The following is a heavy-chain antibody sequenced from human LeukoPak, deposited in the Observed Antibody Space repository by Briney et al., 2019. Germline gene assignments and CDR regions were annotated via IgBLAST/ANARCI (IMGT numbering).Heavy chain of an antibody. J-gene: IGHJ5*02. CDR3: AGGMYSGSFDP. Sequence: GESLRLSCAASGFTFSRYWMSWARQAPGKGLEWVANIKQDGSEKYYVDSVKGRCTISRDNAKNSLYLQMNSPRAEDTAVYYCAGGMYSGSFDPWGQGTLVTVSS. CDR1: GFTFSRYW. CDR2: IKQDGSEK. D-gene: IGHD1-26*01. V-gene: IGHV3-7*02.